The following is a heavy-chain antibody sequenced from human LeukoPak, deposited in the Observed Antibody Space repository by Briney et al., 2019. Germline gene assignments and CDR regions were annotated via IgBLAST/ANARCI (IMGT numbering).Heavy chain of an antibody. Sequence: GGSLRLSCAASGFTFSNYGMNWVRQAPGKGLEWVSGISGSGGTTYYADSVKGRFTISRDNSKNSLSLQVSSLRAEDTAVYYCAKTNGYYSDWGQGTLVTVSS. D-gene: IGHD3-22*01. CDR1: GFTFSNYG. CDR3: AKTNGYYSD. J-gene: IGHJ4*02. CDR2: ISGSGGTT. V-gene: IGHV3-23*01.